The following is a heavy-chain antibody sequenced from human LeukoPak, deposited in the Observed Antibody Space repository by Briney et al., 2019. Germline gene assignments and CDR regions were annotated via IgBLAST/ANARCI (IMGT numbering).Heavy chain of an antibody. J-gene: IGHJ5*02. CDR3: ARDYRSAVVVAATYSNWFDP. Sequence: ASVKVSCKASGYTFTSYYMHWVRQAPGQGLEWMGIINPSGGSTSYAQKFQGRVTMTRDVSTSTVYMELSSLRSEDTAVYYCARDYRSAVVVAATYSNWFDPWGQGTLVAVSS. CDR1: GYTFTSYY. V-gene: IGHV1-46*01. CDR2: INPSGGST. D-gene: IGHD2-15*01.